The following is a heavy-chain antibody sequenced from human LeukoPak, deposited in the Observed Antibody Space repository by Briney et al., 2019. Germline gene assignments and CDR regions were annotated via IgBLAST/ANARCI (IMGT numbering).Heavy chain of an antibody. CDR2: INPSGSSA. Sequence: ASVKVSCKASGYTFTAYYIHWVRQAPGQGLEWMGFINPSGSSAAYAQKFQGRLTMTRDMFTSTDYMELTSLTSDDTAVYYCARGHSTSWNYMDVWGKGTTVTVSS. V-gene: IGHV1-46*01. J-gene: IGHJ6*03. CDR3: ARGHSTSWNYMDV. CDR1: GYTFTAYY. D-gene: IGHD2-2*01.